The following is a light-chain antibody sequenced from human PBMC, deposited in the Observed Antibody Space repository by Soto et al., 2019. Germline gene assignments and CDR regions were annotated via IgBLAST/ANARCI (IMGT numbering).Light chain of an antibody. V-gene: IGKV1-39*01. CDR1: RSIDTY. J-gene: IGKJ1*01. CDR2: AAS. Sequence: DIQMTQSPSSLSASVGDRVTITCRASRSIDTYLNWYQQKPGKAPKFLIYAASSLQSGVPSRFSGSGSGTDFTLTISSLHPEEFAAYHCQQSYSTPRPFGQRNKVDIK. CDR3: QQSYSTPRP.